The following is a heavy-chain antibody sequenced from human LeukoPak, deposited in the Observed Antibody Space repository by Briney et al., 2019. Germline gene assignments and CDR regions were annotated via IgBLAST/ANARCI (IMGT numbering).Heavy chain of an antibody. D-gene: IGHD3-10*01. Sequence: SETLSLTCAAYVGSFSGYYWSWIRQPPGKGLEWIGEINHSGSTNYNSSLKSRVTISVDTSKNQFSLKLSYVTAADTAVYYCARGYYGSGSHCCHMDVWGKGTTITVS. CDR1: VGSFSGYY. J-gene: IGHJ6*03. V-gene: IGHV4-34*01. CDR3: ARGYYGSGSHCCHMDV. CDR2: INHSGST.